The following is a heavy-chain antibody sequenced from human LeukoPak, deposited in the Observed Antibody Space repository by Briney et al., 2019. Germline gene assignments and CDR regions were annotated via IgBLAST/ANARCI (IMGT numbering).Heavy chain of an antibody. CDR3: ATVSVAVAGQDY. CDR1: RYTFTDYY. Sequence: ASVRISCKVSRYTFTDYYMHWVQQAPGKGLEWVGLVDPEDGETIYAEKFQGRVTITADTSTDTAYMELSSLRSEDTAVYYCATVSVAVAGQDYWGQGTLVTVFS. CDR2: VDPEDGET. V-gene: IGHV1-69-2*01. D-gene: IGHD6-19*01. J-gene: IGHJ4*02.